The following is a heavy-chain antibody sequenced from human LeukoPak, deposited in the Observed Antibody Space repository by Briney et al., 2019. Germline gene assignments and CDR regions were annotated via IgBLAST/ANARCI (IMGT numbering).Heavy chain of an antibody. CDR3: ARNPPTSSYYYYYGMDV. Sequence: SVEVSCKASGGTFSSYAISWVRQAPGQGLEWMGRIIPILGIANYAQKFQGRVTITADKSTSTAYMELSSLRSEDTAVYYCARNPPTSSYYYYYGMDVWGQGTTVTVSS. D-gene: IGHD2-2*01. CDR2: IIPILGIA. V-gene: IGHV1-69*04. J-gene: IGHJ6*02. CDR1: GGTFSSYA.